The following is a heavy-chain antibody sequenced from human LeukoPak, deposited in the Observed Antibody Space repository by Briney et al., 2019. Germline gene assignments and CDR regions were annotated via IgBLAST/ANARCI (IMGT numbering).Heavy chain of an antibody. D-gene: IGHD3-9*01. V-gene: IGHV4-39*07. CDR1: GGPIFSSNSY. J-gene: IGHJ3*02. Sequence: SETLSLTCTVSGGPIFSSNSYWGWIRQPPGKGLEWIGSIYYSGNTYYNASLKSRVTISVDTSKNQFSLKLSSVTAADTAVYYCASWDYDILTGYPQGYAFDIWGQGTMVTVSS. CDR3: ASWDYDILTGYPQGYAFDI. CDR2: IYYSGNT.